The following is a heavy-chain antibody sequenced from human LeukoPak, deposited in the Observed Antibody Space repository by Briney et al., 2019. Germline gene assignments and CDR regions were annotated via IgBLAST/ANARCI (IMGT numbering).Heavy chain of an antibody. CDR2: ISWNSGSI. Sequence: GGSLRLSCAASGFTFDDYAMHWVRQAPGKGLGRVPGISWNSGSIGYADSVKGRFTISRDNAKNSLYLQMNSLRAEHTALYYCAKDITAAETNSFDYWGQGTLVTVSS. J-gene: IGHJ4*02. D-gene: IGHD6-13*01. CDR1: GFTFDDYA. CDR3: AKDITAAETNSFDY. V-gene: IGHV3-9*01.